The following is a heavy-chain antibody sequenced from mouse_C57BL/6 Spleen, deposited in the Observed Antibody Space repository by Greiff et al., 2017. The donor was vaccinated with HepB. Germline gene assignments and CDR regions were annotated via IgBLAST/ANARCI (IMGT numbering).Heavy chain of an antibody. CDR2: ISDGGSYT. Sequence: EVQLVESGGGLVKPGGSLKLSCAASGFTFSSYAMSWVRQTPEKRLEWVATISDGGSYTYYPDNVKGRFTISRDNAKNNLYLQMSHLKSEDTAMYYCARDNYSNYLYAMDYWGQGTSVTVSS. CDR3: ARDNYSNYLYAMDY. D-gene: IGHD2-5*01. CDR1: GFTFSSYA. V-gene: IGHV5-4*01. J-gene: IGHJ4*01.